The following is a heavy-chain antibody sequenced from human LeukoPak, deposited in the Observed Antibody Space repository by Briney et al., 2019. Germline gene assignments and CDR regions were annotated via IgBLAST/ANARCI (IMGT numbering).Heavy chain of an antibody. V-gene: IGHV1-3*01. CDR1: GYTFTSYA. J-gene: IGHJ4*02. D-gene: IGHD3-9*01. CDR3: ATSAGEPVLRYFDWLRFFDY. Sequence: GASVKVSCKASGYTFTSYAMHWVRQAPGQRLEWMGWINAGNGNTKYSQKFQGRVTITRDTSASTAYMELSSLRSEDTAVYYCATSAGEPVLRYFDWLRFFDYWGQGTLVTVSS. CDR2: INAGNGNT.